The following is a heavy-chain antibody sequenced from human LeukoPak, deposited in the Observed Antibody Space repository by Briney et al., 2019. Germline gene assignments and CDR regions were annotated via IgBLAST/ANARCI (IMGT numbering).Heavy chain of an antibody. V-gene: IGHV1-46*01. CDR3: ARGGSGSYYTGYQYGMDV. Sequence: GASVKVSCKASGYTFTSYYMHWVRQAPGQGLEWMGIINPSGGSTSYAQKFQGRVTMTRDTSTSTVYMELSSLRSEDTAVYYCARGGSGSYYTGYQYGMDVWGQGTTVTVSS. J-gene: IGHJ6*02. CDR1: GYTFTSYY. CDR2: INPSGGST. D-gene: IGHD3-10*01.